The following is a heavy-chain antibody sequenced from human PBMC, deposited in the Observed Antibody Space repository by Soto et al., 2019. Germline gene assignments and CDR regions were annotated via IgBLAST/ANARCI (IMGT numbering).Heavy chain of an antibody. V-gene: IGHV3-48*01. CDR3: XXXXXXXXXXXQYYYYYYMDV. Sequence: EVQLVESGGGLVQPGGSLRLSCAASGFTFSSYSMNWVRQAPGKGLEWVSYISSSSSTIYYADSVKGRFTISRDNAKXXXXXXXXXXXXXXXXXXXXXXXXXXXXXXXQYYYYYYMDVWGKGTTVTVSS. CDR1: GFTFSSYS. J-gene: IGHJ6*03. CDR2: ISSSSSTI.